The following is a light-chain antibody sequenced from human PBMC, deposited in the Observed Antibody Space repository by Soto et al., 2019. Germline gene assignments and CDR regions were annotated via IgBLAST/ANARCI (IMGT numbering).Light chain of an antibody. V-gene: IGLV1-40*01. CDR2: GNS. Sequence: QSVLTQPPSVSGAPGQRVTISCTGSSPNIGAGYDVPWYQQLPGTAPKLLIYGNSNRPSGVPDRFSGSKSGTSAALAITGLQAEDEADYYCQSYDSSLSGFVVFGGGTKVTVL. CDR3: QSYDSSLSGFVV. J-gene: IGLJ2*01. CDR1: SPNIGAGYD.